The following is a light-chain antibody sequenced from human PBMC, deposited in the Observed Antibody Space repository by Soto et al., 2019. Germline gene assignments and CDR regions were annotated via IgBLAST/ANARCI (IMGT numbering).Light chain of an antibody. CDR3: QQYGSSRT. CDR1: QSVSSSY. J-gene: IGKJ1*01. CDR2: GAS. V-gene: IGKV3-20*01. Sequence: EIVLTQSPGTLSLSPGERATLSCRASQSVSSSYLAWYQQKPGQAPRLLIYGASFSATGIPDRFSGSGSGTDFTLTISRLEPEDFAVYYGQQYGSSRTFCQGTKVEIK.